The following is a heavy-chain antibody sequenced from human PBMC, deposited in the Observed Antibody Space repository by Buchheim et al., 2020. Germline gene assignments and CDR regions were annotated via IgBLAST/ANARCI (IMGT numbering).Heavy chain of an antibody. V-gene: IGHV4-59*08. Sequence: QVQLQESGPGLVKPSETLSLTCTGSGGSISSYYWSWIRQPPGKGLEWIGYIYYSGSTNYNPSLKSRFTISVDTSKNQFSLKLSSVTAADTAVYYCARQNGYNYFDYWGQGTL. CDR1: GGSISSYY. CDR3: ARQNGYNYFDY. J-gene: IGHJ4*02. CDR2: IYYSGST. D-gene: IGHD5-24*01.